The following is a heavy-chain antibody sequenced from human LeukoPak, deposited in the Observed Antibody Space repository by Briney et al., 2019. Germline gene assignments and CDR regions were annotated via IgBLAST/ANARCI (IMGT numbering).Heavy chain of an antibody. Sequence: GASVKVSCKASGYTFTGYYMHWVRQAPGQGLEWMGWINPNSGDTNYAQKFQGRVTMTRDTSISTAYMELRSLRSDDTAVYYCARVHRARETGYQLLTYWGQGTLVTVSS. CDR2: INPNSGDT. V-gene: IGHV1-2*02. D-gene: IGHD2-2*01. CDR1: GYTFTGYY. CDR3: ARVHRARETGYQLLTY. J-gene: IGHJ4*02.